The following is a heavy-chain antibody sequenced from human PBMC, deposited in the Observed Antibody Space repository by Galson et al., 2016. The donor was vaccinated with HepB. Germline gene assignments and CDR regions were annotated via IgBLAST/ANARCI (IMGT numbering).Heavy chain of an antibody. J-gene: IGHJ4*02. CDR1: GFDFSDTW. CDR2: VKRETEGGTS. D-gene: IGHD3-10*02. V-gene: IGHV3-15*01. CDR3: ATVSGGIPFM. Sequence: SLRLSCAASGFDFSDTWMSWVRQAPGKGLEWVGRVKRETEGGTSDYAAPVKGRFTISRDDSKKTVYPQMNSLKTDDTAVYFCATVSGGIPFMWGQGALVTVSS.